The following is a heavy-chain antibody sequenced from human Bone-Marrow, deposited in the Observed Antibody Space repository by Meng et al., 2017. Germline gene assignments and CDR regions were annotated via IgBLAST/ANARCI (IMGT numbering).Heavy chain of an antibody. CDR2: IYSGGNT. Sequence: GESLKISCAASGFTVSHNYMSWVRQAPGKGLEWVSVIYSGGNTYYADSVKGRFTISRDNARNTLYLQMSSLRVEDTAVYYCARGCGGSCLAADSWGQGTLVTVSS. CDR1: GFTVSHNY. J-gene: IGHJ4*02. V-gene: IGHV3-66*01. D-gene: IGHD2-15*01. CDR3: ARGCGGSCLAADS.